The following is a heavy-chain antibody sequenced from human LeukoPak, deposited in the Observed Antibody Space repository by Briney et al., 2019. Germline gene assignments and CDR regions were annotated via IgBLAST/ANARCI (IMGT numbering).Heavy chain of an antibody. CDR3: ARDIVVVPGAFDI. CDR2: ISAYNGNT. V-gene: IGHV1-18*01. D-gene: IGHD2-2*01. Sequence: ASVKVSCKASGYTFTTYGISWVRQAPGQGLEWMGWISAYNGNTNYAQKLQGRVTMTTDTSTSTAYMELSSLRSEDTAVYYCARDIVVVPGAFDIWGQGTMVTVSS. CDR1: GYTFTTYG. J-gene: IGHJ3*02.